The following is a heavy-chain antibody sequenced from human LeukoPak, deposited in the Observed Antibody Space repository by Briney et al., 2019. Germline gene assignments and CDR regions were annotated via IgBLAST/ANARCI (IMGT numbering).Heavy chain of an antibody. CDR2: IYYSGST. Sequence: PSETLSLTCTVSGGSIISSSYYWGWIRQPPGKGLEWIGTIYYSGSTYYNPSLESRVTISVDTSKSHFSLKLSSVAAADTAVYFCARLNPSLDILTGYCIDYWGQGTLVPVSS. V-gene: IGHV4-39*07. CDR3: ARLNPSLDILTGYCIDY. CDR1: GGSIISSSYY. J-gene: IGHJ4*02. D-gene: IGHD3-9*01.